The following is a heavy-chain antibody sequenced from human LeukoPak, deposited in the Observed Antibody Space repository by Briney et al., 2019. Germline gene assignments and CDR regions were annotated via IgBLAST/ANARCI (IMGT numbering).Heavy chain of an antibody. CDR3: TTDGGMYNWNDVVY. CDR1: GFTFNNAW. Sequence: GGSLLLSCAASGFTFNNAWMSWVRPAPGKGLEWVGRIKSKTDGGTTDYAAPVKGRFTISRDDSKNTLFLQMNSLKTEDTAVYYCTTDGGMYNWNDVVYWGQGTLVTVSS. CDR2: IKSKTDGGTT. V-gene: IGHV3-15*01. D-gene: IGHD1-1*01. J-gene: IGHJ4*02.